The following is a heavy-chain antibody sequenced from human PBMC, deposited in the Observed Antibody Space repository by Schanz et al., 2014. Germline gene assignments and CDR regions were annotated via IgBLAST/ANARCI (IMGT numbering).Heavy chain of an antibody. CDR3: AKGMGYWSGGTCYDCYYYGLDV. CDR2: ISHSGGSK. CDR1: GFTFNSYA. D-gene: IGHD2-15*01. V-gene: IGHV3-23*01. J-gene: IGHJ6*02. Sequence: DVQLLESGGGLVQPGGSLRLSCAASGFTFNSYAMTWVRQAPGKGLEWVSSISHSGGSKYYADSVKGRFTISRDNSENTVYLQMNSLSADDTAVFYCAKGMGYWSGGTCYDCYYYGLDVWGQGTTVTVSS.